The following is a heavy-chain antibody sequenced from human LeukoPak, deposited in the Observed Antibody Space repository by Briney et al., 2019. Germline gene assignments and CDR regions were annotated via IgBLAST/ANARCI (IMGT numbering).Heavy chain of an antibody. CDR3: ASPGITGTFDY. Sequence: GGSLRLSCAASGFTFSSYAMHWVRQAPGKGLEWVAVISYDGSNKYYADSVKGRFTISRDNSKNTLYLQMNSLRAEDTAVYYCASPGITGTFDYWGQGTLVTVSS. D-gene: IGHD1-7*01. CDR2: ISYDGSNK. CDR1: GFTFSSYA. V-gene: IGHV3-30-3*01. J-gene: IGHJ4*02.